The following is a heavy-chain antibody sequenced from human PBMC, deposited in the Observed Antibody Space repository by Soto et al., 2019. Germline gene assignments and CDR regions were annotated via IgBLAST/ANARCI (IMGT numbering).Heavy chain of an antibody. Sequence: EVQLVESGGGLVQPGGSLRLSCVGSGFRISNYFMSWVRQAPGKGLEWVANIKEDGSEKYYVESVKGRFTISRDNAKNSLYLHVNSLGDEDTAVYYCARPRFRGMDVWGQGTTVTVSS. CDR1: GFRISNYF. J-gene: IGHJ6*02. V-gene: IGHV3-7*03. CDR3: ARPRFRGMDV. D-gene: IGHD3-10*01. CDR2: IKEDGSEK.